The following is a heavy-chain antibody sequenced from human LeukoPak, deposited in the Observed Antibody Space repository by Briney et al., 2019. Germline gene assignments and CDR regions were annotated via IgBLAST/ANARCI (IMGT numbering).Heavy chain of an antibody. V-gene: IGHV5-51*01. D-gene: IGHD3-10*01. J-gene: IGHJ4*02. CDR2: VNPDDSDT. CDR1: GYSITSHW. Sequence: GESLKISCKGSGYSITSHWIGWVRQLPRKGLEWMGIVNPDDSDTIYSPSFQGQVTISADESITTAYLQWSSLKASDTAMYYCARLRWPRGGRSSFDYWGQGALVTVSS. CDR3: ARLRWPRGGRSSFDY.